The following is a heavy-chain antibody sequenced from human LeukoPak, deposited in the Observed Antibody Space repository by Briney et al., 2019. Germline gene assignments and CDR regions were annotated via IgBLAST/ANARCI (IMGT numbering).Heavy chain of an antibody. D-gene: IGHD1-26*01. CDR3: AKDIGSYLLYYLDY. CDR1: GFTFDDYA. Sequence: GGSLRLSCAASGFTFDDYAMHWVRQAPGKGLEWVSGISWNSGSTGYADSVKGRFTISRDNAKNSLYLQMNSLRAEDTALYYCAKDIGSYLLYYLDYWGQGTLVTVSS. J-gene: IGHJ4*02. CDR2: ISWNSGST. V-gene: IGHV3-9*01.